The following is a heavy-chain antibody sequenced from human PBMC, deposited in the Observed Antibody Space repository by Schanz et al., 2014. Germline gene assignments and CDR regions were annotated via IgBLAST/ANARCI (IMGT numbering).Heavy chain of an antibody. D-gene: IGHD3-10*01. CDR1: GFSFGTYA. J-gene: IGHJ3*02. V-gene: IGHV3-23*04. Sequence: EVQLVQSGGGLVQPGGSLRLSCAASGFSFGTYAMSWVRQAPGKGLEWVSYISGSSRTIYYADSMKGRFTISRDNSKSTLYLQMNSLRAEDTAVYYCAKGRFGELSAFDIWGQGTMVTVSS. CDR2: ISGSSRTI. CDR3: AKGRFGELSAFDI.